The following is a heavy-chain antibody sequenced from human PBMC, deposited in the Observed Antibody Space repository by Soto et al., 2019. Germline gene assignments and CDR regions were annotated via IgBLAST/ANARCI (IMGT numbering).Heavy chain of an antibody. CDR2: INPNSGGT. V-gene: IGHV1-2*04. CDR1: GYTFTGYY. J-gene: IGHJ6*02. D-gene: IGHD6-13*01. CDR3: ARGLIAAAHIKRRLYGMDV. Sequence: QVQLVQSGAEVKKPGASVKVSCKASGYTFTGYYMHWVRQAPGQGLEWMGWINPNSGGTNYAQKFQGWVTMTRDTSTSTAYMELSRLRSDDTAVYYCARGLIAAAHIKRRLYGMDVWGQGTTVTVSS.